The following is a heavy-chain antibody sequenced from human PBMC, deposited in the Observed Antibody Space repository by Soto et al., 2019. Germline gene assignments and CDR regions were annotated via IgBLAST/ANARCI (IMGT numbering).Heavy chain of an antibody. V-gene: IGHV4-39*01. J-gene: IGHJ6*02. CDR1: GGSISSSSYY. Sequence: SETLSLTCTVSGGSISSSSYYWGWIRQPPGKGLEWIGSIYYSGSTYYNPSPKSRVTISVDTSKNQFSLKLSSVTAADTAVYYCARHLGGDILTGYYYYGMDVWGQGTTVTVS. CDR2: IYYSGST. CDR3: ARHLGGDILTGYYYYGMDV. D-gene: IGHD3-9*01.